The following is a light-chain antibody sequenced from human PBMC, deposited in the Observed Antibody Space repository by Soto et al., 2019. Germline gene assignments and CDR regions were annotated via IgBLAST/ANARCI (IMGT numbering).Light chain of an antibody. Sequence: QSALTQPPLASGTPGQRVTISCSGSSSNIGSNYVYWYQQLPGTAPKLLIYRNNQRPSGVPDRFSGSKSGTSASLAISGLRCEDEADYYCAAWDDSLSGRGVFGGGTKLTVL. V-gene: IGLV1-47*01. CDR3: AAWDDSLSGRGV. J-gene: IGLJ2*01. CDR2: RNN. CDR1: SSNIGSNY.